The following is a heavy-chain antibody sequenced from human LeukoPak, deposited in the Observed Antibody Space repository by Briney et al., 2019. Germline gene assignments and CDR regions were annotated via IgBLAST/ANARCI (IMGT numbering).Heavy chain of an antibody. V-gene: IGHV7-4-1*02. CDR1: GYIFTSYA. D-gene: IGHD5-18*01. J-gene: IGHJ4*02. Sequence: GASVKVSCKASGYIFTSYAMNWVRQAPGQGLEWMGWINTNTWNPTYAQGFTGRFVLSLDTSVSTAYLQISSLKADDTAVYYCAKPREYTAGFFDYWGQGTLVTVSS. CDR3: AKPREYTAGFFDY. CDR2: INTNTWNP.